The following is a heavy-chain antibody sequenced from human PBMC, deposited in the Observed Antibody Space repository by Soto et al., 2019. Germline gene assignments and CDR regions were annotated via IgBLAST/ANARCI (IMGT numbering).Heavy chain of an antibody. CDR1: GVSVSSGDYY. Sequence: QVQLQESGPGLVKPSQTLSLSCNVYGVSVSSGDYYWSWIRQHAGGGLEWIGYIDRSGSTYYRPSLRGRVIMSVDTSTNQFSLGLLSVTAADTAMYYCARDSGGNSENYYGLDVWGHGTTVTVSS. CDR2: IDRSGST. CDR3: ARDSGGNSENYYGLDV. V-gene: IGHV4-31*03. J-gene: IGHJ6*02. D-gene: IGHD1-1*01.